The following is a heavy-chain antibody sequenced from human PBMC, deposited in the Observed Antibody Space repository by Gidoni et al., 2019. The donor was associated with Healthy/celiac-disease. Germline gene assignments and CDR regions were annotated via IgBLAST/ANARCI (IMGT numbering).Heavy chain of an antibody. CDR1: GFTFSSYW. CDR2: IKQDGSEK. Sequence: EVQLVESGGGLVQPGGSLRLSCAASGFTFSSYWMSWVRQAPGKGLEWVANIKQDGSEKYYVDSVKCRLTISRDNAKNSLYLQMNSLRAEDTAVYYCARESLKYYFDYWGQGTLVTVSS. V-gene: IGHV3-7*03. CDR3: ARESLKYYFDY. J-gene: IGHJ4*02.